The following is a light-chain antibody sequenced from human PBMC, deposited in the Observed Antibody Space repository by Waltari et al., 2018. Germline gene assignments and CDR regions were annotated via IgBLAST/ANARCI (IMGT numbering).Light chain of an antibody. CDR3: QQYGSSPPYT. CDR2: GAS. J-gene: IGKJ2*01. CDR1: QSVSSSY. V-gene: IGKV3-20*01. Sequence: EIVLTQSPGTLSLSPGERATLSCRARQSVSSSYLAGYQQKPGQAPRLLIHGASSRATVITDRFSGSGSGTDLTLTSSRLEPEDFAVYYCQQYGSSPPYTFGQGTKLEIK.